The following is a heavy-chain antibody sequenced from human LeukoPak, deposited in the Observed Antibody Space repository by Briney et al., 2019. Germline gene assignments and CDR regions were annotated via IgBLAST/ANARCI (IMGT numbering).Heavy chain of an antibody. V-gene: IGHV1-2*02. CDR1: GYTFTGYY. D-gene: IGHD3-16*02. CDR2: INPNSGGT. J-gene: IGHJ4*02. CDR3: ARGGIMITFGGVISY. Sequence: ASVKVSCKASGYTFTGYYMHWVRQAPGQGLEWMGWINPNSGGTNYAQKFQGRVTMTRDTSISTAYMELSRLRSDDTAVYYCARGGIMITFGGVISYWGQGTLVTASS.